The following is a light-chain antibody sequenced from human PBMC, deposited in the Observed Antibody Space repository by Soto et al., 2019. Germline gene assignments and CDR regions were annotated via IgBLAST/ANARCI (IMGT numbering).Light chain of an antibody. J-gene: IGLJ1*01. V-gene: IGLV2-23*01. CDR2: EGS. CDR3: CSYAGSSTYV. Sequence: QSVLTQPASVSGSPGQSITISCTGTSSDVGSYNLVSWYQQHPGKAPKLMIDEGSKRPSGVSNCFSGFKSGNSASLTIYGLQAENEADYYCCSYAGSSTYVFGTGTKVTVL. CDR1: SSDVGSYNL.